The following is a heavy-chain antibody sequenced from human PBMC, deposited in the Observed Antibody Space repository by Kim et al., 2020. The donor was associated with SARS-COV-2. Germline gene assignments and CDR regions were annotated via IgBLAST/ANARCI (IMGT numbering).Heavy chain of an antibody. Sequence: SEQKVQGGVTMTRDTSTSTVYMELSSLRSEDTAVYYCARVSGYSYGYGDYWGQGTLVTVSS. D-gene: IGHD5-18*01. J-gene: IGHJ4*02. V-gene: IGHV1-46*01. CDR3: ARVSGYSYGYGDY.